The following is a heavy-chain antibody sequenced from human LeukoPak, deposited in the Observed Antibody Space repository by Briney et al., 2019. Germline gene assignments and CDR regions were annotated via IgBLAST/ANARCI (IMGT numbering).Heavy chain of an antibody. CDR1: GGSISSGGYS. D-gene: IGHD6-19*01. Sequence: PSETLSLTCAVSGGSISSGGYSWSWVRQPPGKGLEWIGYIYHSGSTYYNPSLKSRVTISVDRSKNQFSLKLSSVTAADTAVYYCASFVAVGWSKAFDYWGQGTLVIVSS. CDR3: ASFVAVGWSKAFDY. CDR2: IYHSGST. V-gene: IGHV4-30-2*01. J-gene: IGHJ4*02.